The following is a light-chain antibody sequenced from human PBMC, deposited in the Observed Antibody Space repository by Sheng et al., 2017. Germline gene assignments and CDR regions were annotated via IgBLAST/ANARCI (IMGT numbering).Light chain of an antibody. CDR1: QSVDNND. CDR3: QQYASSPLT. Sequence: EVVLTQSPGTLSLSPGERATLSCRASQSVDNNDLAWYQHIRGQAPRLLIYAASMRASGIPDRFRGSGSGTGFTLTISGLEPEDFGMYYCQQYASSPLTFGPGTKVD. J-gene: IGKJ3*01. CDR2: AAS. V-gene: IGKV3-20*01.